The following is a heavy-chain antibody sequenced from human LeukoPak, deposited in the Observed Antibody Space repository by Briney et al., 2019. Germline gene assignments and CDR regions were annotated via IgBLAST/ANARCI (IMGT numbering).Heavy chain of an antibody. CDR2: ITRAGGYT. V-gene: IGHV3-21*01. Sequence: GGSLRLSCGASGFTFSDYSMNWVRQAPGKGLAWVASITRAGGYTYYADSVKGRFTISRDNAQNSLFLQMNSLRAEDTAVYFCATSGGFVLPNAITGNWYMDVWGRGTSVTVSS. CDR1: GFTFSDYS. CDR3: ATSGGFVLPNAITGNWYMDV. J-gene: IGHJ6*03. D-gene: IGHD2-2*01.